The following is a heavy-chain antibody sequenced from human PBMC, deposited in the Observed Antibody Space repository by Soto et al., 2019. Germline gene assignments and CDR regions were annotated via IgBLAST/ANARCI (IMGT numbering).Heavy chain of an antibody. D-gene: IGHD6-6*01. CDR1: GGTFSSYA. CDR3: ARDRYSSSSGVGVVYYYYGMDV. CDR2: IIPIFGTA. J-gene: IGHJ6*02. Sequence: QVQLVQSGAEVKKPGSSVKVSCKASGGTFSSYAISWVRQAPGQGLEWMGGIIPIFGTANYAQKFQGRVTITADESTSTAYMELSRLRSEDTAVYYCARDRYSSSSGVGVVYYYYGMDVWGQGTTVTVSS. V-gene: IGHV1-69*01.